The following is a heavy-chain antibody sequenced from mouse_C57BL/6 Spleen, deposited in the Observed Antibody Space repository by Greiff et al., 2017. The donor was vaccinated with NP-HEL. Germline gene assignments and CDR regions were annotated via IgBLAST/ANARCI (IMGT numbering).Heavy chain of an antibody. CDR3: VRHNPYYGSMDY. CDR2: IRSKSNNYAT. Sequence: EVHLVESGGGLVQPKGSLKLSCAASGFSFNTYAMNWVRQAPGKGLEWVARIRSKSNNYATYYADSVKDRFTISRDDSESMLYLQMNNLKTEDTAMYYCVRHNPYYGSMDYWGQGTTLTVSS. CDR1: GFSFNTYA. D-gene: IGHD1-1*01. J-gene: IGHJ2*01. V-gene: IGHV10-1*01.